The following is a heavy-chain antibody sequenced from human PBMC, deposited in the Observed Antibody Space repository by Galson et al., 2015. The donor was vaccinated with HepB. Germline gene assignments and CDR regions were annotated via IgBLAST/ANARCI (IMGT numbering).Heavy chain of an antibody. CDR1: GGTFSSYA. Sequence: SVKVSCKASGGTFSSYAITWVRQAPGQGLEWMGRIIPNLDITNYAQKFQGRATITADKSTSTAYMELSSLRSEDTAVYYCARDMGGYRYFDYWGQGTLVTVSS. J-gene: IGHJ4*02. CDR3: ARDMGGYRYFDY. V-gene: IGHV1-69*04. D-gene: IGHD6-25*01. CDR2: IIPNLDIT.